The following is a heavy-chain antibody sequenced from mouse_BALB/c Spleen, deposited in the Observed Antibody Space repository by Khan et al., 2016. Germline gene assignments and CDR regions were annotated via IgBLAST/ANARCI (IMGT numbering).Heavy chain of an antibody. CDR2: IRSKSNNYAT. V-gene: IGHV10-1*02. D-gene: IGHD2-1*01. CDR1: GFTFNTYA. Sequence: EVQLVESGGGLVQPKGSLKLSCAASGFTFNTYAMNWVRQAPGKGLEWVARIRSKSNNYATYYADSVKDRFTISRDDSQNMLYLQMNNLKTEDTAMYSCVRRDGNYGGFAYWGQGTLVTVSA. CDR3: VRRDGNYGGFAY. J-gene: IGHJ3*01.